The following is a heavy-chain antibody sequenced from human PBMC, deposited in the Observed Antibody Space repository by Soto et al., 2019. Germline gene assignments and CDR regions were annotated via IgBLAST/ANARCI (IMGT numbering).Heavy chain of an antibody. CDR1: GYTFTRYA. V-gene: IGHV1-3*04. CDR3: ARAGDDCSAANCYVIDY. CDR2: INSGKGNT. J-gene: IGHJ4*02. Sequence: AASVKVSCKASGYTFTRYAMHWVRQAPGQRLEWMGWINSGKGNTKYSEKFQGRVTITSDTSASTAYMDLSSLRSEDTAMYYCARAGDDCSAANCYVIDYWGQGTLVTVSS. D-gene: IGHD2-2*01.